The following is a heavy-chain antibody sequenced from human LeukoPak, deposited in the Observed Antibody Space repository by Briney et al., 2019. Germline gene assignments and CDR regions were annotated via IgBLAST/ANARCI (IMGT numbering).Heavy chain of an antibody. CDR3: ARLTSSWYQDWYFDL. J-gene: IGHJ2*01. D-gene: IGHD6-13*01. V-gene: IGHV4-61*02. CDR2: IYTSGST. Sequence: RPSETLSLTCTVSGDSISSGDYDWSWIRQPAGKGLEWIGRIYTSGSTNYNPSLKSRVTMSVDTSKKQFSLKLSSVTAADTAVYYCARLTSSWYQDWYFDLWGRGTLVTVSS. CDR1: GDSISSGDYD.